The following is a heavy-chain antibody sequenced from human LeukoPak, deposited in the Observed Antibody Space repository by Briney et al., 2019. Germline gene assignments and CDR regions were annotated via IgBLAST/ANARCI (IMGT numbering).Heavy chain of an antibody. V-gene: IGHV1-2*02. D-gene: IGHD4-11*01. CDR2: INPNSGGT. Sequence: ASVKVSCKASGYTFTGYYMHWMRQAPGQGLEWMGWINPNSGGTNYAQKFQGRVTMTRDTSISTAYMELSRLRSDDTAVYYCTSVTIDTANMDVWGKGTTVTVSS. CDR1: GYTFTGYY. J-gene: IGHJ6*03. CDR3: TSVTIDTANMDV.